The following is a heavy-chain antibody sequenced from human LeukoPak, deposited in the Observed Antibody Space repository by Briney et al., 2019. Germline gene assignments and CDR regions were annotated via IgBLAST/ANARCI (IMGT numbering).Heavy chain of an antibody. CDR3: AKDATLSSWYVDY. Sequence: GGSLRLSCAASGFTFSSYAMHWVRQAPGKGLEWVAVISYDGSNKYYADSVKGRFTISRDNSKNTLYLQMNSLRAEDTALYYCAKDATLSSWYVDYWGQGTLVTVSS. V-gene: IGHV3-30*04. D-gene: IGHD6-13*01. CDR1: GFTFSSYA. CDR2: ISYDGSNK. J-gene: IGHJ4*02.